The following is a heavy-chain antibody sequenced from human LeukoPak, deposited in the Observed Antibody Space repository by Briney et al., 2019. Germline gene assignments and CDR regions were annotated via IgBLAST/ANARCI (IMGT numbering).Heavy chain of an antibody. Sequence: SDTLSLTCAVSGYSISSSNWWVWIRQPPGKGLEWIGYIYYSGRTYYNPSLGSRVTMSVDTSKNQFSLKLSSVTALDTAVYYCARKRAGYNPFDNWGQGTLVTVSS. J-gene: IGHJ4*02. CDR1: GYSISSSNW. CDR3: ARKRAGYNPFDN. V-gene: IGHV4-28*01. D-gene: IGHD5-24*01. CDR2: IYYSGRT.